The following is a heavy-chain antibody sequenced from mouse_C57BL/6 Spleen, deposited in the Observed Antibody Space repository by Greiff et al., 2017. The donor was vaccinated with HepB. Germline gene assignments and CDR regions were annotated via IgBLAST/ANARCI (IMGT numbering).Heavy chain of an antibody. CDR3: ARERIYYDYDEDYAMDY. CDR2: ILPGSGST. Sequence: VQLQQSGAELMKPGASVKLSCKATGYTFTGYWIEWVKQRPGHGLEWIGEILPGSGSTYYNEKFKGKATFTADTSSNTAYMQLSSLTTEDSAIYYCARERIYYDYDEDYAMDYWGQGTSVTVSS. D-gene: IGHD2-4*01. V-gene: IGHV1-9*01. J-gene: IGHJ4*01. CDR1: GYTFTGYW.